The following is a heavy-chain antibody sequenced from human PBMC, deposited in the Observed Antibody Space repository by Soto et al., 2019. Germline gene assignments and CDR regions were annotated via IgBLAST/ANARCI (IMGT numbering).Heavy chain of an antibody. CDR2: INAGNGNT. CDR3: ARAADSSGYYYSVGYFDY. Sequence: GASVKVSCKASGYTFTSYAMHWVRQAPGQRLEWMGWINAGNGNTKYSQKFQGRVTITRDTSASTAYMELSSLRSEDTAVYYCARAADSSGYYYSVGYFDYWGQGTLVTVSS. J-gene: IGHJ4*02. V-gene: IGHV1-3*01. D-gene: IGHD3-22*01. CDR1: GYTFTSYA.